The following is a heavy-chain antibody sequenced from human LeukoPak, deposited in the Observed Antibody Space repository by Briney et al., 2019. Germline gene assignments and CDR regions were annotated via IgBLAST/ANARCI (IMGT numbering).Heavy chain of an antibody. V-gene: IGHV3-7*03. CDR1: GFTFSSYW. CDR3: AKGSPGVVIPPFDY. D-gene: IGHD3-3*01. CDR2: IKQDGSEK. J-gene: IGHJ4*02. Sequence: GGPLRLSCAASGFTFSSYWMSWVRQAPGKGLEWVANIKQDGSEKYYVDSVKGRFTISRDNAKNSLYLQMNSLRAEDTAVYYCAKGSPGVVIPPFDYWGQGTLVTVSS.